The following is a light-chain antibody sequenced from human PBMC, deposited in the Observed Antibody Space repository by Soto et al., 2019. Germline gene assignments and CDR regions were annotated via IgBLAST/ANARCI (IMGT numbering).Light chain of an antibody. V-gene: IGKV3-11*01. CDR2: DAS. J-gene: IGKJ4*01. Sequence: NHSQTTLSPSIGDRATXSCRASQSVSSRLAWYQQKPGQAPRLLSCDASRGPTGIPARFSASGSGTDFTLTISGLEPQDFAIYYCQQRNREPLTFGEGSRVDMK. CDR1: QSVSSR. CDR3: QQRNREPLT.